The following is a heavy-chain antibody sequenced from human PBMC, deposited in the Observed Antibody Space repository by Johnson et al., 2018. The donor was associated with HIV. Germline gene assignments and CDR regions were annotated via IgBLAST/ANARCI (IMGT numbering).Heavy chain of an antibody. V-gene: IGHV3-23*04. CDR3: ARGRDSTGDGGAFDI. CDR2: INSGSGGSK. CDR1: GFTFDDYG. J-gene: IGHJ3*02. D-gene: IGHD7-27*01. Sequence: VQLVESGGGVVRPGGSLRLSCEASGFTFDDYGMSWVRQGPGKGLEWVSGINSGSGGSKYYADSVKGRFTISRDNSKNSLYLQMNSLRAEDTAVYYCARGRDSTGDGGAFDIWGQGIMVTISS.